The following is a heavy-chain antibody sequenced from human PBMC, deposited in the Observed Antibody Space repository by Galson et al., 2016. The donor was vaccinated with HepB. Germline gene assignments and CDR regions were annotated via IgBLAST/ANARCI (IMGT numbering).Heavy chain of an antibody. CDR2: ITPEGSDT. Sequence: SYGMHWVRQAPGKGLDWVALITPEGSDTYYADAVKGRFTISRDNSKNTLSLQMNSLRAEDTAIYYCARDGISSLDQWGQGILVTVSS. V-gene: IGHV3-30*19. CDR3: ARDGISSLDQ. D-gene: IGHD2/OR15-2a*01. J-gene: IGHJ4*02. CDR1: SYG.